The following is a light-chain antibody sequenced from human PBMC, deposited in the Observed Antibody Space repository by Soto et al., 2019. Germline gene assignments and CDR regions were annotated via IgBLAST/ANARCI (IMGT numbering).Light chain of an antibody. J-gene: IGLJ1*01. CDR3: SSYTSCSTYV. Sequence: QSVLTQPASVSGSPGQSITISCTGTSSDVGGYNYVSWYQQHPGKAPKLMIYEVSNRPSGVSNRFSGSKSGNTASLTISGLQAEDEADYYCSSYTSCSTYVFGTGTKVTAL. CDR2: EVS. V-gene: IGLV2-14*01. CDR1: SSDVGGYNY.